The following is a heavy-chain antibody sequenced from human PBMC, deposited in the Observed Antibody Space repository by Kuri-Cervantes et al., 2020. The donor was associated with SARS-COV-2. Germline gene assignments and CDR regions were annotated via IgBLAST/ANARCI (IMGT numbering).Heavy chain of an antibody. CDR1: GYTFTGYY. CDR2: INPNSGGT. Sequence: ASVKVSCKASGYTFTGYYMHWVRQAPGQGLEWMGWINPNSGGTNYAQKFQGWVTMTRDTSISTAYMELSRLRSDVTAVYYCARADHYYDSSGYSQETFDYWGQGTLVTVSS. J-gene: IGHJ4*02. D-gene: IGHD3-22*01. V-gene: IGHV1-2*04. CDR3: ARADHYYDSSGYSQETFDY.